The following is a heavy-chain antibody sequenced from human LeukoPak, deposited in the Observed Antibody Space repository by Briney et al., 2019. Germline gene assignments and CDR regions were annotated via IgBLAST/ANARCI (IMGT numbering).Heavy chain of an antibody. D-gene: IGHD2-15*01. Sequence: AGGSLRLSCAASGFTFSSYSMNWVCQAPGEGLEWVSQITSVSAIYYADSVKGRFTISRDNAKNSLYLHMNSLREGDTAMYYCARGETRIVHWGQGTLVTVSS. J-gene: IGHJ1*01. V-gene: IGHV3-48*02. CDR2: ITSVSAI. CDR3: ARGETRIVH. CDR1: GFTFSSYS.